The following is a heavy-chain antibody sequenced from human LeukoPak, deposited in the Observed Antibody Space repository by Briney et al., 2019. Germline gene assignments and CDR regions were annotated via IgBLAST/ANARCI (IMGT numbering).Heavy chain of an antibody. CDR3: ARDSLGVPLLEPIDY. Sequence: PGGSLRLSRAASGFTFSSYSMNWVRQAPGKGLEWVSSISSSSSYIYYADSVKGRFTISRDNAKNSLYLQMNSLRAEDTAVYYCARDSLGVPLLEPIDYWGQGTLVTVSS. J-gene: IGHJ4*02. CDR2: ISSSSSYI. V-gene: IGHV3-21*01. CDR1: GFTFSSYS. D-gene: IGHD1-1*01.